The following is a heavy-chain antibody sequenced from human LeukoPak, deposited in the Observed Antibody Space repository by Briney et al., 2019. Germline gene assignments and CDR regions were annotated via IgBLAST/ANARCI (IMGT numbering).Heavy chain of an antibody. D-gene: IGHD6-19*01. V-gene: IGHV4-59*01. CDR1: GGSISSYY. Sequence: PSETLSLTCTVSGGSISSYYWSWIRQPPGKGLEWIGCIYYSGSTNYNPSLKSRVTISVDTSKNQFSLKLSSVTAADTAVYYCARVKVAGLFDYWGQGTLVTVSS. J-gene: IGHJ4*02. CDR2: IYYSGST. CDR3: ARVKVAGLFDY.